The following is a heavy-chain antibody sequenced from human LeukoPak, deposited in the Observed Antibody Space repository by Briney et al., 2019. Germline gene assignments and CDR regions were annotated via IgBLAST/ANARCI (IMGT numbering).Heavy chain of an antibody. D-gene: IGHD3-3*01. J-gene: IGHJ4*02. CDR3: AKSGIFGVVTSSFDY. V-gene: IGHV3-30*18. Sequence: PGGSLRLSCAASGFTFSSYGMHWVRQAPGKGLEWVAVISYDGSNKYYADSVKGRFSISRDNSKNTLYLQMNSLRAEDTAVYYCAKSGIFGVVTSSFDYWGQGTLVTVSS. CDR1: GFTFSSYG. CDR2: ISYDGSNK.